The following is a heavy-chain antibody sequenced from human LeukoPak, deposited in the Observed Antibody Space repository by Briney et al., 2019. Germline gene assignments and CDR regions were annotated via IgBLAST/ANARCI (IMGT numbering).Heavy chain of an antibody. D-gene: IGHD6-13*01. CDR3: AKGSAAATGAFTLFDY. CDR1: GFTFSSYA. CDR2: IIGSGGST. V-gene: IGHV3-23*01. Sequence: SGGSLRLSCAASGFTFSSYAMSWVRQAPGKGLEWVSVIIGSGGSTYYADSVKGRFTISRDNSKNTLYLQMNSLRAEDTAVYYCAKGSAAATGAFTLFDYWGQGTLVTVSS. J-gene: IGHJ4*02.